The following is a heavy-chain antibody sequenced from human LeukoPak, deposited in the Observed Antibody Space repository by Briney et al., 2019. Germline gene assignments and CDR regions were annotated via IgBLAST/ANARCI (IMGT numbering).Heavy chain of an antibody. CDR1: GFTFSSFA. J-gene: IGHJ4*02. Sequence: GGSRRLSCAASGFTFSSFAMNWVRQAPGKGLEWVSSISGSGDSTYYADSVKGRFTISRDNSKNTLYLQMNSLRAEDTALYYCAKDLLSGGNCYIIFHCWGQGTLRTVSS. CDR3: AKDLLSGGNCYIIFHC. D-gene: IGHD2-15*01. CDR2: ISGSGDST. V-gene: IGHV3-23*01.